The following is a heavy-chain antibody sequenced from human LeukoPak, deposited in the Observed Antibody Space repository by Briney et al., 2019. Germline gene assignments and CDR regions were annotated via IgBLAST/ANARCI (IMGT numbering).Heavy chain of an antibody. Sequence: ASVMVSCKASGYTFTNYGISWVRQAPGQGLEWMAWISANNGETRYAQNFQGRVTMTTDTSTSTAYMELRSLRSDDTAVYYCARVPPSAHQLLSSDYCGQGTQVTVSS. CDR2: ISANNGET. J-gene: IGHJ4*02. V-gene: IGHV1-18*04. D-gene: IGHD2-2*01. CDR1: GYTFTNYG. CDR3: ARVPPSAHQLLSSDY.